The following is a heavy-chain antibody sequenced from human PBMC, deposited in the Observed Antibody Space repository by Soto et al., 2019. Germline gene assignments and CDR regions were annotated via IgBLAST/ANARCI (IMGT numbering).Heavy chain of an antibody. V-gene: IGHV3-23*01. D-gene: IGHD2-2*01. J-gene: IGHJ4*02. CDR1: GFTFSNYA. Sequence: EVQLLDSGGGLVQPGGSLRLSCAASGFTFSNYAMSWVRQAPGKGLEWVSTISGNGGSTYYADSVKGRFTISRDNSKNMLFLQINSLRDDGSAVYYCAKRPASIITFDYWGQGTPVTVSS. CDR2: ISGNGGST. CDR3: AKRPASIITFDY.